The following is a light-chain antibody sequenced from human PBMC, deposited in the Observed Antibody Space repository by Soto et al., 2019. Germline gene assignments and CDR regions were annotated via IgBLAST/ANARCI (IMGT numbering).Light chain of an antibody. CDR3: QQYGSSPIT. J-gene: IGKJ5*01. CDR2: DAS. Sequence: EIVLAQSPGTLSLSPGERATFSCRASHSVSSNFLAWYQQRPGQAPRLVIYDASNRAAGFPDRFSGSGSGTDFTLTISRLEPEDFAVYYCQQYGSSPITFGQGTRLEIQ. CDR1: HSVSSNF. V-gene: IGKV3-20*01.